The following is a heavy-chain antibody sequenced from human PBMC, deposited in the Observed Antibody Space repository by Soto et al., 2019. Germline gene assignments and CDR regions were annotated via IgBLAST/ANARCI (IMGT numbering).Heavy chain of an antibody. D-gene: IGHD2-2*02. Sequence: PGGSLRLSCASSGFTFSSHAMHWVRQAPGKGLEWVANIWFDGSNKNYADSVKGRFTISRDNAKNTLFLQMNSLRAEDTAVYYCARETYCSSTSCYNRYFDYWGQGTLVTVSS. CDR3: ARETYCSSTSCYNRYFDY. CDR2: IWFDGSNK. J-gene: IGHJ4*02. V-gene: IGHV3-33*01. CDR1: GFTFSSHA.